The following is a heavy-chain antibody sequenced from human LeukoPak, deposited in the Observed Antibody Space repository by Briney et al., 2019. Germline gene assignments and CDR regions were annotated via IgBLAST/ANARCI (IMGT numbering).Heavy chain of an antibody. J-gene: IGHJ4*02. CDR3: AREGYYDSSGYYYGY. D-gene: IGHD3-22*01. Sequence: GWSVRLSCAASGFTFSGYAMHWVRQAPGKGLEWAAFIRYAGSNKCYGDSVKGRFTISRENSENTLYLQMNSLRAEDTAVYYCAREGYYDSSGYYYGYWGQGTLVTVSS. V-gene: IGHV3-30*02. CDR2: IRYAGSNK. CDR1: GFTFSGYA.